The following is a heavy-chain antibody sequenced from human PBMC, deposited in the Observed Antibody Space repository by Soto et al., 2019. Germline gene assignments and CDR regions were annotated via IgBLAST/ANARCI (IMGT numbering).Heavy chain of an antibody. V-gene: IGHV1-8*01. J-gene: IGHJ6*02. CDR1: GYTFTSYD. D-gene: IGHD5-12*01. CDR2: MNPNSGNT. CDR3: ARGQEVATNYYYYGMDV. Sequence: ASVEVSCKASGYTFTSYDINWVRQATGQGLEWMGWMNPNSGNTGYAQKFQGRVTMTRNTSISTAYMELSSLRSEDTAVYYCARGQEVATNYYYYGMDVWGQGTTVTVSS.